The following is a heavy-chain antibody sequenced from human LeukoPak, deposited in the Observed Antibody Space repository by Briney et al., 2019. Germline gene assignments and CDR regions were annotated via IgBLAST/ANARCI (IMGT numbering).Heavy chain of an antibody. Sequence: ASVKVSCKASGYTFTGYYMHWVRQAPGQGPEWMGWINPNSGGTNSSQKFQDRVTLTRDTSISTAYMELGSLRSDDTAIYYCARAYGSGSSYHPDYWGQGTLVTVSS. D-gene: IGHD3-10*01. J-gene: IGHJ4*02. CDR2: INPNSGGT. V-gene: IGHV1-2*02. CDR3: ARAYGSGSSYHPDY. CDR1: GYTFTGYY.